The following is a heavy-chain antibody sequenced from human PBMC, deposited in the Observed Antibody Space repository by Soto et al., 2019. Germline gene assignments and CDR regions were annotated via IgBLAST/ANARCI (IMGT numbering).Heavy chain of an antibody. CDR2: ISSSSSYI. V-gene: IGHV3-21*01. J-gene: IGHJ4*02. D-gene: IGHD4-17*01. CDR1: GFTFSSYS. CDR3: ARARGARVDYSDSYFDY. Sequence: EVQLVESGGGLVKPGGSLRLSCAASGFTFSSYSMNWVRQAPGKGLEWVSSISSSSSYIYYADSVKGRFTISRDNAKNSLYLQMNSLRAEDTAVYYCARARGARVDYSDSYFDYWGQGTLVTVSS.